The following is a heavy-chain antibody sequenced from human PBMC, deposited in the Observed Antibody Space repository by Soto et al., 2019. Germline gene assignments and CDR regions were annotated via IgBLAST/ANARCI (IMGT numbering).Heavy chain of an antibody. CDR3: AKDHGFPEWIPQGGLDV. J-gene: IGHJ6*02. D-gene: IGHD5-18*01. CDR2: LSSTGGST. V-gene: IGHV3-23*01. Sequence: EVQLLESGGGLAQPGGSLRLSCEVSGFTFRKYVMTWVRQAPGKGLEWVSSLSSTGGSTYYADSVKGRFTVSRDNSKNTLFLQMNSLRAEDASMYYCAKDHGFPEWIPQGGLDVWGPGTTVAVSS. CDR1: GFTFRKYV.